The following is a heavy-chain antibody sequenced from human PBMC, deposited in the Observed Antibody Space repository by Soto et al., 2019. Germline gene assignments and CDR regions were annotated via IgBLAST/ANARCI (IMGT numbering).Heavy chain of an antibody. CDR2: IYYSGRY. V-gene: IGHV4-59*08. Sequence: SETLPHTCTVSGGFIWGWIRRSPDKGMEWIGYIYYSGRYNYNPSLKSRVTISVDTSKNQFSLKLSSVTAADTAVYYCARQVEGYYGSGSYYMIAFDIWGQGTMVTVS. CDR1: GGFI. J-gene: IGHJ3*02. D-gene: IGHD3-10*01. CDR3: ARQVEGYYGSGSYYMIAFDI.